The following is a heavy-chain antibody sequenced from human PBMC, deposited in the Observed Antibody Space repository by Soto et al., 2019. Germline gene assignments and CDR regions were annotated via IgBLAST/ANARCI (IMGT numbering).Heavy chain of an antibody. Sequence: SETLSLTCAVYGGSFSGYYWSWIRQPPGKGLEWIGEINHSGSTYYNPSLKSRVTISVDRSKNQFSLKLSSVTAADTAVYYCARASGSGYFDYWGQGTLVTVSS. CDR3: ARASGSGYFDY. D-gene: IGHD3-10*01. CDR2: INHSGST. V-gene: IGHV4-34*01. J-gene: IGHJ4*02. CDR1: GGSFSGYY.